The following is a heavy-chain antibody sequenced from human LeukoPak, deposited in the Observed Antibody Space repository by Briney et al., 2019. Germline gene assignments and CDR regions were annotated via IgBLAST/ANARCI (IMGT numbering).Heavy chain of an antibody. CDR3: ARDLLGYCSGGSCPLGSY. D-gene: IGHD2-15*01. J-gene: IGHJ4*02. V-gene: IGHV3-30-3*01. CDR1: GFTFSSYA. CDR2: ISYDGSNK. Sequence: GGSLRLSCAASGFTFSSYAMHWVRQAAGKGLEWVAVISYDGSNKYYADSVKGRFTTSRDNSKNTLYLQMNSLRAEDTAVYYCARDLLGYCSGGSCPLGSYWGQGTLVTVSS.